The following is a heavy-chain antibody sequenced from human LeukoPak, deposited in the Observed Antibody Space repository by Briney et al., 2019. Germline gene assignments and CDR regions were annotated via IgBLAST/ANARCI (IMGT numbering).Heavy chain of an antibody. D-gene: IGHD3-3*01. V-gene: IGHV4-30-2*01. J-gene: IGHJ3*02. CDR2: IYHSGST. CDR1: GGSISSGGYY. CDR3: ARDFPRFSSQSDAFDI. Sequence: SETLSLTCTVSGGSISSGGYYWSWIRQPPGKGLEWIGYIYHSGSTYYNPSLKSRVTISVDRSKNQFSLKLSSVTAADTAVYYCARDFPRFSSQSDAFDIWGQGTMVTVSS.